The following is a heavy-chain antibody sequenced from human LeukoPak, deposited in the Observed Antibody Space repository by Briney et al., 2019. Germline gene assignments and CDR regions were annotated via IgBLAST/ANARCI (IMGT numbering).Heavy chain of an antibody. Sequence: GGSLRLSCAASGFTFNSYSMNWVRQAPGEGLEWVSSISSSTKYIYYADSLKGRFTISRDNAKNSLYLQMNSLRAEDTAVYYCAKVVGTGTTPTDYWGQGTLVTVSS. D-gene: IGHD1-1*01. V-gene: IGHV3-21*04. CDR3: AKVVGTGTTPTDY. CDR1: GFTFNSYS. J-gene: IGHJ4*02. CDR2: ISSSTKYI.